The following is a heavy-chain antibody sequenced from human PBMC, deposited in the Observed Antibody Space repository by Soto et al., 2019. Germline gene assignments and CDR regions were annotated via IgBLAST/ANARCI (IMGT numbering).Heavy chain of an antibody. V-gene: IGHV4-59*12. D-gene: IGHD6-6*01. CDR2: IYYSGST. CDR1: GGTISSWY. CDR3: AKCITALGPIDY. J-gene: IGHJ4*02. Sequence: SETLSLTCTVSGGTISSWYWGWIRQPPGKGLEWIGYIYYSGSTNCNPSLKSRVTISVDTSKNQFSLKLSSVTAADTAVYYCAKCITALGPIDYWGQGTLVTVSS.